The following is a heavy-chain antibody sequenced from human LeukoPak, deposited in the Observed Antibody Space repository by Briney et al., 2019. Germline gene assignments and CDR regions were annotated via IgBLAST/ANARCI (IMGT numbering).Heavy chain of an antibody. CDR1: GFTFSSYG. Sequence: GGSLRLSCAASGFTFSSYGMHWVRQAPGKGLEWVAVIWYDGSNKYYADSVKGRFTISRDNSKNMLFLQMSSLRAEDTAVYYCARGPGSSGGAYVGDYWGHGTLVTVSS. CDR3: ARGPGSSGGAYVGDY. D-gene: IGHD3-22*01. V-gene: IGHV3-33*01. J-gene: IGHJ4*01. CDR2: IWYDGSNK.